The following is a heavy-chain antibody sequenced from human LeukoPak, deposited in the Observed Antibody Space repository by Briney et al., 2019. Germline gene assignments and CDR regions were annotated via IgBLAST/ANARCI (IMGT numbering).Heavy chain of an antibody. V-gene: IGHV3-21*01. D-gene: IGHD3-10*01. J-gene: IGHJ5*02. CDR1: GFTFSSYS. CDR2: ISSSSSYI. Sequence: KPGGSPRLSCAASGFTFSSYSMNWVRQAPGKGLEWVSSISSSSSYIYYADSVKGRFTISRDNAKNSLYLQMNSLRAEDTAVYYCARRNSMVRGVKNWFDPWGQGTLVTVSS. CDR3: ARRNSMVRGVKNWFDP.